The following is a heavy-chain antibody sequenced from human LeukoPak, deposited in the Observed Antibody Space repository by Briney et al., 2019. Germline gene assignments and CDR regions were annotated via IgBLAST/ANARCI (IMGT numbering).Heavy chain of an antibody. CDR2: ISGSGGST. CDR3: AKDRWRSYSNYVVDY. V-gene: IGHV3-23*01. J-gene: IGHJ4*02. D-gene: IGHD4-11*01. Sequence: PGGSLRLSCAASGFTLSSYAMSWVRQAPGKGLEWVSAISGSGGSTYYADSVKGRFTISRDNSKNTLYLQMNSLRAEDTAVYYCAKDRWRSYSNYVVDYWGQGTLVTVSS. CDR1: GFTLSSYA.